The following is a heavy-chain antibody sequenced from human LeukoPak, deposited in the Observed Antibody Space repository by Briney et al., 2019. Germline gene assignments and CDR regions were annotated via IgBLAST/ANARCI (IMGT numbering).Heavy chain of an antibody. CDR2: ISERGGST. Sequence: AGGSLRFSGVGSGITLSNYGMSWVRQAPGKGLEWVSGISERGGSTDYADSVKGRFIISRDNSKNTMYLQMNSVRAEDTAVYFCAKRGVVIRGVIIIGFHKEAYYFDCWGQGILVTVYS. CDR1: GITLSNYG. CDR3: AKRGVVIRGVIIIGFHKEAYYFDC. J-gene: IGHJ4*02. V-gene: IGHV3-23*01. D-gene: IGHD3-10*01.